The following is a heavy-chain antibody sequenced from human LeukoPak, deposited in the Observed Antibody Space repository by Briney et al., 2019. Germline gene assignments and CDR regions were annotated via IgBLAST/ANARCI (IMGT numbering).Heavy chain of an antibody. Sequence: GGSLRLSCAASGFTFSSYAMTWVRQAPGKGLEWVSIISGNGGRTYYADSVKGRFTISRDNSKNTLYLQLNSLRAEDTAVYYCAKNSGVSLRWWDTAMILPFDYWGQGTLVTVSP. CDR3: AKNSGVSLRWWDTAMILPFDY. V-gene: IGHV3-23*01. CDR2: ISGNGGRT. J-gene: IGHJ4*02. CDR1: GFTFSSYA. D-gene: IGHD5-18*01.